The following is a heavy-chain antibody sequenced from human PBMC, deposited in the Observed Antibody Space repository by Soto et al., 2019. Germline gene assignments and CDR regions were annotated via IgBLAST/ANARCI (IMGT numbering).Heavy chain of an antibody. CDR1: GGTFSSYA. D-gene: IGHD6-13*01. J-gene: IGHJ6*02. CDR3: ARDSSSSIQYYYYGMDV. Sequence: QVQLVQSGAEVKKPGSSVKVSCKASGGTFSSYAISWVRQAPGQGLEWMGGIIPIFGTANYAQKFQGRVTITADKSTTTAYMELSSLRSEDTAVYYCARDSSSSIQYYYYGMDVWGQGTTVTVSS. V-gene: IGHV1-69*06. CDR2: IIPIFGTA.